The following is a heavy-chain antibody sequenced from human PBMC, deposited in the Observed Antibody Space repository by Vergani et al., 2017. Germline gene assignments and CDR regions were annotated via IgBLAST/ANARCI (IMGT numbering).Heavy chain of an antibody. CDR1: GFTFSDYY. CDR3: AKKERFLEWLPDDAFDI. CDR2: ISSSGSTI. V-gene: IGHV3-11*01. J-gene: IGHJ3*02. D-gene: IGHD3-3*01. Sequence: QVQLVESGGGLVKPGGSLRLSCAASGFTFSDYYMSWIRQAPGKGLEWVSYISSSGSTIYYADSVKGRFTISRDNAKNSLYLQMNSLRAEDTALYYCAKKERFLEWLPDDAFDIWGQGTMVTVSS.